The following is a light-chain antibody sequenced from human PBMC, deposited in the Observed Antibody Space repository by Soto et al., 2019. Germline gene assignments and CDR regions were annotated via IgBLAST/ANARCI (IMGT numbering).Light chain of an antibody. CDR2: KTS. CDR1: HYVSSS. J-gene: IGKJ1*01. CDR3: QQYNTYPWT. V-gene: IGKV1-5*03. Sequence: DIQMTQSPSTLSASVGDRVTITCRASHYVSSSLAWYQQKPGKAPRLLIYKTSILESGVPSRFSGSASGTEFTLSISSLQPDDFATYWCQQYNTYPWTFGQGTKVDSK.